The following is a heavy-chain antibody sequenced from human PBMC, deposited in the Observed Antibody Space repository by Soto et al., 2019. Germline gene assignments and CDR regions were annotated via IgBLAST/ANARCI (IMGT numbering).Heavy chain of an antibody. Sequence: QVQLVQSGAEVKKPGASVKVSCKASGYVFNAYGINWVRQAPGQGLAWMGWISPYNGNTKYAQNFQGRVTMTTDTSTSTADMELRSLRSDDAAVYYCARDLDGSGSYYTDYWGPGTLVTVSS. CDR3: ARDLDGSGSYYTDY. D-gene: IGHD3-10*01. CDR2: ISPYNGNT. CDR1: GYVFNAYG. V-gene: IGHV1-18*01. J-gene: IGHJ4*02.